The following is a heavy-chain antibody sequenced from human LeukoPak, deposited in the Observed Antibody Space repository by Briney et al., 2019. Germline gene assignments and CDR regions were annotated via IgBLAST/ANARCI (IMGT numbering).Heavy chain of an antibody. CDR1: GFTFDDYG. CDR3: ARGGGYYDSSGYYHLSAFDI. V-gene: IGHV3-20*04. D-gene: IGHD3-22*01. CDR2: INWNGGST. J-gene: IGHJ3*02. Sequence: GGSLRLSCAASGFTFDDYGMSWVRQAPGKGLEWVSGINWNGGSTAYADSVKGRFTISRDNAKNSLYLQMNSLRAEDTAVYYCARGGGYYDSSGYYHLSAFDIWGQGTMVTVSS.